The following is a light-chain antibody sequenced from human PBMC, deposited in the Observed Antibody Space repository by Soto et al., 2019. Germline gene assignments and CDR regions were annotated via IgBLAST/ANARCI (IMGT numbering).Light chain of an antibody. CDR2: DVT. Sequence: QAVVTQEPSLTVSPGGTVTLTCASSTGAVTSGYYPNWFQQKPGQAPRALIYDVTTRPSGVPDRFSGSKSGNTASLTISGLQAEDEADYYCSSHAGSSVVFGTGTKVTVL. CDR3: SSHAGSSVV. J-gene: IGLJ1*01. V-gene: IGLV7-43*01. CDR1: TGAVTSGYY.